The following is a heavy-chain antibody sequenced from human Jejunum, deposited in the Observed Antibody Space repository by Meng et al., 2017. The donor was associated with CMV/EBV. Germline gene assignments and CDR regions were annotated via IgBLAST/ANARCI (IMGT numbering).Heavy chain of an antibody. CDR2: FYYTGST. Sequence: IISSRYFWGWIRQPPGKGLEWIASFYYTGSTYYNPSLKSRVTMSVATSKTQFSLQLSSVTAADTAVYYCARRTPYRGSPLFDYYDYWGQGALVTVSS. D-gene: IGHD1-26*01. J-gene: IGHJ4*02. V-gene: IGHV4-39*01. CDR1: IISSRYF. CDR3: ARRTPYRGSPLFDYYDY.